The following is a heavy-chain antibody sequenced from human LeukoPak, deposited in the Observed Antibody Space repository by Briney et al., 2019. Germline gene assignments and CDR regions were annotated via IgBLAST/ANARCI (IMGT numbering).Heavy chain of an antibody. CDR3: ARVRGDSSSHDY. CDR1: GFTFSDYY. CDR2: ISSSGSII. V-gene: IGHV3-11*01. Sequence: GGSLRLSCAVSGFTFSDYYMNWIRQAPGKGLEWVSYISSSGSIIYYADSVKGRFTISRDNAKNSLYLQMNSLRAEDTAVYYCARVRGDSSSHDYWGQGTLVTVSS. D-gene: IGHD6-13*01. J-gene: IGHJ4*02.